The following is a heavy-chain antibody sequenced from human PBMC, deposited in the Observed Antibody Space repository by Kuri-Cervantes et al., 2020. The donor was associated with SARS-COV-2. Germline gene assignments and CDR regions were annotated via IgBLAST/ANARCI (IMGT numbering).Heavy chain of an antibody. Sequence: GGSLRLSCAASGFTFSGHWIHWVRQAPGKGLEWVGRIKSKTDGGTTDYAAPVKGRFTISRDDSKNTLYLQMNSLKTEDTAVYYCTTDQYRYYYGSGSYSYYYYYGMDVWGQGTTVTVSS. CDR1: GFTFSGHW. CDR2: IKSKTDGGTT. D-gene: IGHD3-10*01. CDR3: TTDQYRYYYGSGSYSYYYYYGMDV. J-gene: IGHJ6*02. V-gene: IGHV3-15*07.